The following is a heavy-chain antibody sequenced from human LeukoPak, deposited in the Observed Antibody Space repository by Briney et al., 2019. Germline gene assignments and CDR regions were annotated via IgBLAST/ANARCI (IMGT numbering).Heavy chain of an antibody. V-gene: IGHV5-10-1*01. D-gene: IGHD3-22*01. Sequence: GASLKISCKGFGSWFTSYWISWVRPMPGKGLEWMGRIDPSDSYIKYSPSFQGHVTISADESISTAYLQWSSLKASDTAMYYCARLIYYDSSGNYFDVDYWGQGTLVTVSS. CDR1: GSWFTSYW. CDR2: IDPSDSYI. J-gene: IGHJ4*02. CDR3: ARLIYYDSSGNYFDVDY.